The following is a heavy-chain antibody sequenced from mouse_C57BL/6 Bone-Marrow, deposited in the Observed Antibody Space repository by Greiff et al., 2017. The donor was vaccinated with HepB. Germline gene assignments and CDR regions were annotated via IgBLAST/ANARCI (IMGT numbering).Heavy chain of an antibody. Sequence: VQLQQSGAELARPGASVKLSCKASGYTFTSYGISWVKQRTGQGLEWIGEIYPRSGNTYYNEKFKGKATLTADKSSSTAYMELRSLKSEDSAVYLCARRTYYSNLYFDYWGQGTTLTVSS. CDR1: GYTFTSYG. CDR3: ARRTYYSNLYFDY. D-gene: IGHD2-5*01. CDR2: IYPRSGNT. V-gene: IGHV1-81*01. J-gene: IGHJ2*01.